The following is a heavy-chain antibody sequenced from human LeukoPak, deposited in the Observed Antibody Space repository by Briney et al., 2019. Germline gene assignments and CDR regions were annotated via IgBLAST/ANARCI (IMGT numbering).Heavy chain of an antibody. CDR2: INHSGST. V-gene: IGHV4-34*01. Sequence: SETLSLTCAVYGGSFSGYYWSWIRQPPGKGLEWIGEINHSGSTNYNPSLKSRVTISVDTSKNQFSLKLSSVTAADTAVYYCARANIVVVPAAMYDYFDYRGQGTLVTVSS. CDR1: GGSFSGYY. D-gene: IGHD2-2*01. CDR3: ARANIVVVPAAMYDYFDY. J-gene: IGHJ4*02.